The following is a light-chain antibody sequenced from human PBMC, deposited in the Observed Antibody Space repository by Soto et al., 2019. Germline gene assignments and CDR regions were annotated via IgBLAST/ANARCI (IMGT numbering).Light chain of an antibody. CDR2: DAS. V-gene: IGKV3-11*01. J-gene: IGKJ5*01. CDR1: QSVSSY. CDR3: QQRSNWRLP. Sequence: EIVLTQSPAPLSLSPGERATFSCRASQSVSSYLAWYQQKPGQAPRLLIYDASNRATGIPARFSGSGPGTDVTLTLSSLEPEDFAVYQCQQRSNWRLPFAQGTGLEIQ.